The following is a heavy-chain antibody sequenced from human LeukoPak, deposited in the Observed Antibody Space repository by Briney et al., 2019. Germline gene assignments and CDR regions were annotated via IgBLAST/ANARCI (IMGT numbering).Heavy chain of an antibody. CDR3: AIKAVNELGLDY. J-gene: IGHJ4*02. D-gene: IGHD6-6*01. CDR1: GSRFTSYS. V-gene: IGHV5-51*01. CDR2: IYPGDSDT. Sequence: GEPLKISCKGSGSRFTSYSIGWAPQMPGKGLEWMGIIYPGDSDTRYSPSFQAQLTISAEKSTTPAFLQWITPHATDPPLFYCAIKAVNELGLDYWGEGALVTVSS.